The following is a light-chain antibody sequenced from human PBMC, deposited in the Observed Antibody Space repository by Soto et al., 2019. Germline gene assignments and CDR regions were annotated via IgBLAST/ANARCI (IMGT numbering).Light chain of an antibody. CDR2: LGS. J-gene: IGKJ4*01. Sequence: DIVMTQSPLSLPVTPGEPASISCRSSPSLLHSNGYYYLDWYLQKPGQSPQLLIYLGSNRASGVPDRFSGSGSGTDFTLTISSLQPEDFATYYCLQDYSYPLTFGGGTKVDIK. CDR3: LQDYSYPLT. CDR1: PSLLHSNGYYY. V-gene: IGKV2-28*01.